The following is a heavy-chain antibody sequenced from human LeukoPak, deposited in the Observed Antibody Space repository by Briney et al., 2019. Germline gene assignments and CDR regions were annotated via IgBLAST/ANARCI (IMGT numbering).Heavy chain of an antibody. CDR3: AKWLSAAMETAPVFDY. CDR2: ISSNSTYI. V-gene: IGHV3-21*04. D-gene: IGHD2-2*01. Sequence: KTGGSLRLSCAASGFTFSSYNMIWVRQAPGKGLEWVSSISSNSTYIYYADSVKGRFTISRDNTKKSLYLQMNSLRAEDTAVYYCAKWLSAAMETAPVFDYWGQGTLVTVSS. J-gene: IGHJ4*02. CDR1: GFTFSSYN.